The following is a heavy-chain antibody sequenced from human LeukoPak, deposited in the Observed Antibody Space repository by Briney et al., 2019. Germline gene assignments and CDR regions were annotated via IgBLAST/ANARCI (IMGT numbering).Heavy chain of an antibody. J-gene: IGHJ3*02. Sequence: SETLSLTCTVSAGSISTDNYYWDWIRQPPGNGLESIGTVHYTGSTYYNPSLRSRVTISVDTSKNQFSLKVNSVTAADTAVYYCARESTYYDSTDYYQGDAFDIWGQGTMVTVSS. CDR1: AGSISTDNYY. CDR3: ARESTYYDSTDYYQGDAFDI. V-gene: IGHV4-39*07. CDR2: VHYTGST. D-gene: IGHD3-22*01.